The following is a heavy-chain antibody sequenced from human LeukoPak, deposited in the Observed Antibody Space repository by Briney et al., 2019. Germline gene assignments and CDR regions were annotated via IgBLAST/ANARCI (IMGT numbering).Heavy chain of an antibody. CDR1: GYSFTSYW. J-gene: IGHJ4*02. V-gene: IGHV5-51*01. Sequence: GESLKISCKGSGYSFTSYWIGWVRQMPGKGLEWMGIIYPADSDTRYSPSFQGQVTISADKSISTAYLQWSSLKASDTAMYYCATASYCTGGSCYFDYWGQGTVVTVSS. D-gene: IGHD2-8*02. CDR2: IYPADSDT. CDR3: ATASYCTGGSCYFDY.